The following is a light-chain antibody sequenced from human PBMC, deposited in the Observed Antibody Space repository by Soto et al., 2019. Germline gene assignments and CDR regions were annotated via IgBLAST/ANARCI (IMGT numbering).Light chain of an antibody. Sequence: QSALTQPPSVSGSPGQSVTISCTATTTDIDNYDSVSWYQQAPGTAPKLIIYDVNNRPSGAPDRFSGSTSGNTASLTISGLQAEDETDYYCAAWDGSLNGRVFGGGTQLTVL. CDR2: DVN. CDR1: TTDIDNYDS. J-gene: IGLJ7*01. V-gene: IGLV2-18*01. CDR3: AAWDGSLNGRV.